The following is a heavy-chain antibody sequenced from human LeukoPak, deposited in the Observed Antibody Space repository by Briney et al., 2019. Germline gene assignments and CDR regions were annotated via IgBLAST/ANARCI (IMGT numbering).Heavy chain of an antibody. CDR2: IKQDGSEK. CDR1: GFTFNGYW. CDR3: AKADSGTYYGLGDYFDY. V-gene: IGHV3-7*01. J-gene: IGHJ4*02. D-gene: IGHD1-26*01. Sequence: GGSLRLSCAASGFTFNGYWMSWVRQAPGKGLEWVANIKQDGSEKYYVDSVRGRLTISRDNSKNTLYLQMNSLRAEDTAVYYCAKADSGTYYGLGDYFDYWGQGTLVTVSS.